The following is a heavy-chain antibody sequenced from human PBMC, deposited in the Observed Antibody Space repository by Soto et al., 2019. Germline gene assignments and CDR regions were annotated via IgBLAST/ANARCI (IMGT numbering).Heavy chain of an antibody. J-gene: IGHJ6*03. V-gene: IGHV1-2*04. D-gene: IGHD6-13*01. CDR3: ARAYSSSWYGDYMDV. CDR1: GYTFTGYY. CDR2: INPNSGGT. Sequence: ASVKVSCKASGYTFTGYYMHWVRQAPGQGLEWMGWINPNSGGTNYAQKFQGWVTMTRDTSISTAYMELSRLRSDDTAVYYCARAYSSSWYGDYMDVWGKGTTVTVSS.